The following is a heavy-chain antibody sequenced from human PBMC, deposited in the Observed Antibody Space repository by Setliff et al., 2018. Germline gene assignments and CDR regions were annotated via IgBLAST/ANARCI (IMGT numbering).Heavy chain of an antibody. D-gene: IGHD1-26*01. CDR3: ADSAYLRELDY. V-gene: IGHV4-39*07. Sequence: SETLSLTCTVSDASIDGSGYYWGCIRQRPGKGPEWIGNHHYSGSTHHNPYLKSRVTISVDTSKNSFSLRLTSVTAADAAFYSCADSAYLRELDYWGPGTLVTVSS. J-gene: IGHJ4*02. CDR2: HHYSGST. CDR1: DASIDGSGYY.